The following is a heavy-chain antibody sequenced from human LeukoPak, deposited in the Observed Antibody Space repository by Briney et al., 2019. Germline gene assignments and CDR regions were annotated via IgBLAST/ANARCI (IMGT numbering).Heavy chain of an antibody. CDR3: ARTYSSGAFDI. Sequence: PSETLSLTCTVSGGSISSYFWSWIRQPPGKELEWIGYFHYSGTTKYNPSLKSRVTISVDTSKNQFSLKLRFVTAADTAVYYCARTYSSGAFDIWGQGTMVTVSS. CDR1: GGSISSYF. V-gene: IGHV4-59*08. J-gene: IGHJ3*02. CDR2: FHYSGTT. D-gene: IGHD6-25*01.